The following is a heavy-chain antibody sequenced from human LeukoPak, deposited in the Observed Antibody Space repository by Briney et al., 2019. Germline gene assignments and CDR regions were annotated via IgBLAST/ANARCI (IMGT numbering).Heavy chain of an antibody. CDR1: GFIFSSYG. V-gene: IGHV3-73*01. Sequence: GGSPRLSCAASGFIFSSYGIHWVRQSSGKGLEWVGQIDKKDKGYATATAYAASVKGRFTISRDDSINTAYLQMKSLKTEDTALYYCTRDSGTYNWFDPWGQGSLVTVSS. D-gene: IGHD1-26*01. CDR3: TRDSGTYNWFDP. J-gene: IGHJ5*02. CDR2: IDKKDKGYATAT.